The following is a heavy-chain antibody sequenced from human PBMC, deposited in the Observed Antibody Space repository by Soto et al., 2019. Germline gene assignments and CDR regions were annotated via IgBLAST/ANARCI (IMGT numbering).Heavy chain of an antibody. CDR1: GGSFSGYC. J-gene: IGHJ4*02. D-gene: IGHD2-8*02. CDR2: INHSGST. CDR3: ARDKITGLFDY. Sequence: QVQLQQWGAGLLKPSETLSLTCAVYGGSFSGYCWTWIRQPPGTGLEWIGEINHSGSTNYNPSLKXXVTRSVDTSKNQFSLKLTSVPAADTAVYYCARDKITGLFDYWGQGTLVTVSS. V-gene: IGHV4-34*01.